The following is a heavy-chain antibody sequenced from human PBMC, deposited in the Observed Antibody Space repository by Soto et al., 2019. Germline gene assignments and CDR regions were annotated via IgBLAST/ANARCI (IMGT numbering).Heavy chain of an antibody. CDR1: GGTFSSYT. Sequence: SVKVSCKASGGTFSSYTISWVRQAPGQGLEWMGRIIPILGIANYAQKFQGRVTITADKSTSTAYMELSSLRSEDTAVYYCARSPYYDFWSGYYDDWGQGTLVTVSS. D-gene: IGHD3-3*01. CDR2: IIPILGIA. V-gene: IGHV1-69*02. CDR3: ARSPYYDFWSGYYDD. J-gene: IGHJ4*02.